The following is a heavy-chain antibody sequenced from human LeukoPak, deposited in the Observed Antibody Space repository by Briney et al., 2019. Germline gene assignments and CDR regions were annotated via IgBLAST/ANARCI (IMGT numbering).Heavy chain of an antibody. V-gene: IGHV7-4-1*02. CDR2: INTNTGNP. CDR1: GYTFTDYA. J-gene: IGHJ5*02. D-gene: IGHD3-22*01. Sequence: ASVKVSCKASGYTFTDYAMNWVRQAPGQGLEWMGWINTNTGNPTYAQGFTGRFVFSLDTSVSTAYLQISSLKAEDTAVYYCATIGSYYYDSSGYYPWGQGTLVTVSS. CDR3: ATIGSYYYDSSGYYP.